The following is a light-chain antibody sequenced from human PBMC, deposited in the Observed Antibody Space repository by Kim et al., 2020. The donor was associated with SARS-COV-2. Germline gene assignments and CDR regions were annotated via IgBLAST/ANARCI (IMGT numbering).Light chain of an antibody. CDR2: EVT. CDR1: SRDVGGYNY. CDR3: SSHAGSNNYVV. J-gene: IGLJ2*01. V-gene: IGLV2-8*01. Sequence: SGTISCTGTSRDVGGYNYGSWYQQHPGKAPKPMIYEVTKRPSGVPDRFSGSKSDNPASLTVSGLQAEDEADYYCSSHAGSNNYVVFGGGTQLTVL.